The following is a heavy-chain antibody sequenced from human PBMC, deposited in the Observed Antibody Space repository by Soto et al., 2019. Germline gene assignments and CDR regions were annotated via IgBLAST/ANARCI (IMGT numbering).Heavy chain of an antibody. V-gene: IGHV4-59*01. CDR2: IYYSGST. J-gene: IGHJ6*02. Sequence: SETLSLTCTVSGGSISSYYWSWIRQPPGKGLEWIGYIYYSGSTNYNPSLKSRVTISVDTSKNQFSLRLSSVTAADTAVYYCARVYYYYGMDVWGQGTTVTVSS. CDR3: ARVYYYYGMDV. CDR1: GGSISSYY.